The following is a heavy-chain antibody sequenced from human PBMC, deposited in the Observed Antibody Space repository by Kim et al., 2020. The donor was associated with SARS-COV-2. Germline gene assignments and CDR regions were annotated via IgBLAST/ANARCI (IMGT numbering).Heavy chain of an antibody. CDR3: AKDGSGGDPHYIDS. J-gene: IGHJ4*02. D-gene: IGHD2-21*01. V-gene: IGHV3-23*01. Sequence: AESVKGRLTISRDDSKNTLHMKMNSLTAEDTALYFCAKDGSGGDPHYIDSWGQGTLVTVSS.